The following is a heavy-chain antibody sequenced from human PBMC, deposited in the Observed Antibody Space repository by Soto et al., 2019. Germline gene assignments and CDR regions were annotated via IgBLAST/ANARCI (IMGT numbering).Heavy chain of an antibody. CDR1: GYTFTSYG. J-gene: IGHJ4*02. Sequence: ASVKVSCKASGYTFTSYGISWVRQAPGQGLEWMGWISAYNGNTNYAQKLQGRVTMTTDTSTSTAYMELRSLRSDDTAVYYCARDVEGTMVRGVIITGGSDYWGQGPLVTVS. V-gene: IGHV1-18*01. D-gene: IGHD3-10*01. CDR2: ISAYNGNT. CDR3: ARDVEGTMVRGVIITGGSDY.